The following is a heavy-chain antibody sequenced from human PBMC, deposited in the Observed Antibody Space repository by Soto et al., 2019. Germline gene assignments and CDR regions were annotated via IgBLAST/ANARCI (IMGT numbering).Heavy chain of an antibody. CDR3: GSAPVVTGMFDP. Sequence: QVRLQESGPALVKPSETLSLTCTVSGGSVSGGSFYWTWIRQPPGKALEWIGYIYYSGRTNYSPSLKCRVTMSVDTSNNLVPLKVASVSVADTAVYYCGSAPVVTGMFDPWGQGTLVAVSS. J-gene: IGHJ5*02. V-gene: IGHV4-61*03. CDR1: GGSVSGGSFY. CDR2: IYYSGRT. D-gene: IGHD2-21*02.